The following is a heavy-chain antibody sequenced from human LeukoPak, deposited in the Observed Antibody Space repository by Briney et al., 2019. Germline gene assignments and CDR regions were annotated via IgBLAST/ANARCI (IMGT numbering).Heavy chain of an antibody. CDR1: GDSVSSNSVV. CDR3: AREDAKGIGTLDY. J-gene: IGHJ4*02. Sequence: SQTLSLTCAISGDSVSSNSVVWNWIRQSPSRGLEWLGRTYYRSKWYNDYAVSVKSRITINPDTSKNQFSLQLNSVTPEDTAVYYCAREDAKGIGTLDYWGQGTLVTVSS. D-gene: IGHD1-7*01. CDR2: TYYRSKWYN. V-gene: IGHV6-1*01.